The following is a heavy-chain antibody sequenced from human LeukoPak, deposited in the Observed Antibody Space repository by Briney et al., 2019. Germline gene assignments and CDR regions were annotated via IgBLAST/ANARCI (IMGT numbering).Heavy chain of an antibody. CDR3: AREHPDEAPGSSAMSP. CDR2: IIPIFGTA. Sequence: ASVKVSCKASGGTFSSYAISWVRQAPGQGLEWMGGIIPIFGTANYAQKFQGRVTITADESTSTAYMELSSLRSEDTAVYYCAREHPDEAPGSSAMSPWGQGTLVTVSS. J-gene: IGHJ5*02. CDR1: GGTFSSYA. V-gene: IGHV1-69*13. D-gene: IGHD2-2*01.